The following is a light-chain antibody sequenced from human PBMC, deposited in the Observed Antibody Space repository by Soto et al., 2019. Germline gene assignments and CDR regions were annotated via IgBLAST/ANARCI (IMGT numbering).Light chain of an antibody. CDR1: QSLLHSNGYNY. CDR2: LGS. J-gene: IGKJ1*01. Sequence: DLVLTQSPLSLPVTPGEPASISCRSSQSLLHSNGYNYLDWYLQKPGQSPQLLIYLGSNRSSGVPDRFSGSGSGTDLTLKISRVEAEDVGVYYCMQALQSPRTFGQGTKVEFK. CDR3: MQALQSPRT. V-gene: IGKV2-28*01.